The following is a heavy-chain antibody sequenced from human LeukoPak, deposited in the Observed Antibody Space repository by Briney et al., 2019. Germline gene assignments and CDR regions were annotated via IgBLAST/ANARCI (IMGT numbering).Heavy chain of an antibody. D-gene: IGHD3-9*01. CDR2: IFYSGST. Sequence: SETLSLTCAVSGGSISSYHWSWIRQPPGKGLEWIGNIFYSGSTNYSPSLKSRVSMSVDTSKNQISLKLSSVTAADTAVYYCARVVRFFDSRAVYGMDVWGQGTTVTVSS. J-gene: IGHJ6*02. CDR1: GGSISSYH. CDR3: ARVVRFFDSRAVYGMDV. V-gene: IGHV4-59*01.